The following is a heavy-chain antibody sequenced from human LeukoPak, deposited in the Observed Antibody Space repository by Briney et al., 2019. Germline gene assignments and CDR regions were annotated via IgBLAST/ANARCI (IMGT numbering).Heavy chain of an antibody. Sequence: SETLSLTCSVSGGSISSSSYSWGWIRPPPGKGLEWIGSIYYSGTTYHNPSLKSRVTISVDTSKNQFSLRLSSVTAADTAMYYCARHVHIAVTGTLGHWDYWGQGTLVTVSS. D-gene: IGHD6-19*01. V-gene: IGHV4-39*01. CDR3: ARHVHIAVTGTLGHWDY. CDR1: GGSISSSSYS. CDR2: IYYSGTT. J-gene: IGHJ4*02.